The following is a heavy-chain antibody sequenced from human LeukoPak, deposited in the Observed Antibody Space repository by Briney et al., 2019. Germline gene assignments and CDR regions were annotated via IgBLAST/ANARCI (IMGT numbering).Heavy chain of an antibody. V-gene: IGHV3-33*01. CDR2: IWYDGSNK. J-gene: IGHJ4*02. Sequence: GRSLRLSCAASGFTLSSYGMHWVRQAPGKGLEWVAVIWYDGSNKYYADSVKGRFTISRDNSKNTLYLQMNSLRAEDTAVYYCARDPGVSSFDYWGQGTLVTVSS. D-gene: IGHD4-23*01. CDR1: GFTLSSYG. CDR3: ARDPGVSSFDY.